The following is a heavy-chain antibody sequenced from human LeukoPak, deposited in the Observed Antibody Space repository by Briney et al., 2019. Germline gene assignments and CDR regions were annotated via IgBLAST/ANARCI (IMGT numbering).Heavy chain of an antibody. J-gene: IGHJ4*02. Sequence: ASVKVSCKASGYTFTTYYMHWVRQAPGQGLEWMGFIKPADGYTKYAQNFQGRVTMTADTSRNTVNMELSSLRSEDTAVYFCARVEGHTATVSDWGQGTLVTVSS. CDR2: IKPADGYT. V-gene: IGHV1-46*01. CDR3: ARVEGHTATVSD. D-gene: IGHD5-18*01. CDR1: GYTFTTYY.